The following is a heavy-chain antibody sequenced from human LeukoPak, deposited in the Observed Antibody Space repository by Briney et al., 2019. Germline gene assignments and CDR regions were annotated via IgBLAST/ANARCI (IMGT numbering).Heavy chain of an antibody. CDR3: AREIYCSSTSCYIV. Sequence: GRSLRLSCAASGFVFRNYGIKWVRQAPWRGLDWVSYITSGGTTMYYADSVKGRFTISRDNAKNSLYLQMNSLRAEDTAVYYCAREIYCSSTSCYIVWGQGTTVTVSS. D-gene: IGHD2-2*02. V-gene: IGHV3-48*03. CDR1: GFVFRNYG. CDR2: ITSGGTTM. J-gene: IGHJ6*02.